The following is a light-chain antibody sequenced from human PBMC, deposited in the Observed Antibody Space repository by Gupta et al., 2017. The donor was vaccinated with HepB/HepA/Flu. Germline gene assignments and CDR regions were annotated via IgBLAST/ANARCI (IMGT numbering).Light chain of an antibody. CDR1: SIGGKS. CDR3: QVWDAVGDVI. Sequence: SYVLLQPHSVSVAQGETARMTCGGTSIGGKSVHWYQQKSGQAPVLVVYNDRDRPSGIPERFSGSNSGNTASLTITSVEAGDEADYYCQVWDAVGDVIFGGGTRLTVL. CDR2: NDR. J-gene: IGLJ2*01. V-gene: IGLV3-21*02.